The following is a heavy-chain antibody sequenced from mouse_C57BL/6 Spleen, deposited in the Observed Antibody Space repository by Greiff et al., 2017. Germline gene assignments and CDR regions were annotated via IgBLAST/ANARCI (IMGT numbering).Heavy chain of an antibody. J-gene: IGHJ2*01. D-gene: IGHD1-1*01. CDR2: ISSGGSYT. CDR1: GFTFSSYG. CDR3: ARHGYYYGSSSPYFDY. Sequence: EVKVVESGGDLVKPGGSLKLSCAASGFTFSSYGMSWVRQTPDKRLEWVATISSGGSYTYYPDSVKGRFTISRDNAKNTLYLQMSSLKSEDTAMYYCARHGYYYGSSSPYFDYWGQGTTLTVSS. V-gene: IGHV5-6*01.